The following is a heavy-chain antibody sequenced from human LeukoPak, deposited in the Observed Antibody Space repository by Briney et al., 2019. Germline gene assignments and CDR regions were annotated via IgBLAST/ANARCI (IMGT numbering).Heavy chain of an antibody. CDR1: GFTFNRCW. D-gene: IGHD2-15*01. J-gene: IGHJ4*02. Sequence: GGSLRLSCVVSGFTFNRCWMNWVRQAPGKGLEWVAHINPDGRDTYYVDSVKGRLTISRDNAQNSMYLQMNSLIDEDTAVYYCARVRCSAGTCSYFDYWGQGTLVTVSS. CDR3: ARVRCSAGTCSYFDY. V-gene: IGHV3-7*01. CDR2: INPDGRDT.